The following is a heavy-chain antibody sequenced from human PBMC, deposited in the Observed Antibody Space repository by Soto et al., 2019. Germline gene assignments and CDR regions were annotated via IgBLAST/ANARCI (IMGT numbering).Heavy chain of an antibody. J-gene: IGHJ5*02. Sequence: SETLSLTCAVSGGSISSGGYSWSWIRQPPGKGLEWIGYIYHSGSTYYNPSLKSRVTISVDRSKNQCSLKLSAVTAADTAGYYCARGRDWFDPWGQGTLVTVSS. CDR3: ARGRDWFDP. CDR1: GGSISSGGYS. V-gene: IGHV4-30-2*01. CDR2: IYHSGST.